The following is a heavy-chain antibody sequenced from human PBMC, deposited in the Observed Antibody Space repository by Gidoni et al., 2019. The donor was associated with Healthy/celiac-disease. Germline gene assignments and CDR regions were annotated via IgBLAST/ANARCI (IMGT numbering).Heavy chain of an antibody. V-gene: IGHV3-21*01. Sequence: EVQLVESGGGLVKPGGSLRLSCAASGFTFSSYSMNWVRQAPGKGLEWVSSISSSSSYIYYADSVKGRFTISRDNAKNSLYLQMNSLRAEDTAVYYCATTSRPLRFLTGGMDVWGQGTTVTVSS. CDR1: GFTFSSYS. J-gene: IGHJ6*02. CDR3: ATTSRPLRFLTGGMDV. D-gene: IGHD3-3*01. CDR2: ISSSSSYI.